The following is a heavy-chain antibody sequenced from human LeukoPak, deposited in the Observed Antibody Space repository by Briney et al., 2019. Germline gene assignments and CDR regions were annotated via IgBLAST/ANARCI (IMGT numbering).Heavy chain of an antibody. J-gene: IGHJ6*02. Sequence: ASVKVSCKASGYTFTSYDINWVRQATGQGLEWMRWMNPNSGNTGYAQKFQGRVTMTRNTSISTAYMELSSLRSEDTAVYYCARSENFDFWSGYPYYYYGMDVWGQGTTVTVSS. V-gene: IGHV1-8*01. CDR2: MNPNSGNT. CDR1: GYTFTSYD. D-gene: IGHD3-3*01. CDR3: ARSENFDFWSGYPYYYYGMDV.